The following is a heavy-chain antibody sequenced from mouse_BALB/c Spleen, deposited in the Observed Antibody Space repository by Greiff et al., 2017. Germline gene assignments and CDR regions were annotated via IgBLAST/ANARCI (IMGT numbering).Heavy chain of an antibody. V-gene: IGHV5-12-1*01. CDR3: ARQGYYGSSHYFDY. CDR1: GFAFSSYD. J-gene: IGHJ2*01. Sequence: EVQLVESGGGLVKPGGSLKLSCAASGFAFSSYDMSWVRQTPEKRLEWVAYISSGGGSTYYPDTVKGRFTISRDNAKNTLYLQMSSLKSEDTAMYYCARQGYYGSSHYFDYWGQGTTLTVSS. CDR2: ISSGGGST. D-gene: IGHD1-1*01.